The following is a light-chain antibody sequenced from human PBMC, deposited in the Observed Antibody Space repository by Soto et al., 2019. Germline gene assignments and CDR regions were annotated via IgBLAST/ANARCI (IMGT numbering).Light chain of an antibody. CDR2: EGS. CDR1: SSDVGSYNL. CDR3: SSYASSTTPYA. Sequence: QSVLTQPASVSGSPGQSITISCTGTSSDVGSYNLVSWYQQHPGKAPKLMIYEGSKRPSGVSNRFSGSKSGNTASLTISGLQAEDEADYYCSSYASSTTPYAFGTGTKVTVL. V-gene: IGLV2-14*02. J-gene: IGLJ1*01.